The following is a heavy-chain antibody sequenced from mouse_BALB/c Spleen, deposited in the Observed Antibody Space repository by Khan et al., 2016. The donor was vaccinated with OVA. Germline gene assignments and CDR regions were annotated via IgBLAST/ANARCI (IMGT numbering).Heavy chain of an antibody. CDR2: ISYSGRT. J-gene: IGHJ2*01. Sequence: EVKLEESGPGLVKPSQSLSLTCTVTGYSITSDYAWNWIRQFPGNKLEWMGYISYSGRTSYNPSLKSRISITRDTSKNQFFLQLNSVTTEDTATYYCARSVTITTVVATDFDYWGQSTTRTVSS. CDR1: GYSITSDYA. CDR3: ARSVTITTVVATDFDY. D-gene: IGHD1-1*01. V-gene: IGHV3-2*02.